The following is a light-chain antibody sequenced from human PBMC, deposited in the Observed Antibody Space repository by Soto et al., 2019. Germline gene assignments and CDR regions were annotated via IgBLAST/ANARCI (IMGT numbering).Light chain of an antibody. CDR1: SSDVGGYNS. J-gene: IGLJ2*01. CDR3: TSYAGSNNLL. Sequence: LTQPPSASGSPGQSVTISCTGTSSDVGGYNSVAWYQQHPGKAPKLMIYEVSKRPSGVPDRFSGSRSGNTASLTVSGLQAEDEADYYCTSYAGSNNLLFGGGTKVTVL. V-gene: IGLV2-8*01. CDR2: EVS.